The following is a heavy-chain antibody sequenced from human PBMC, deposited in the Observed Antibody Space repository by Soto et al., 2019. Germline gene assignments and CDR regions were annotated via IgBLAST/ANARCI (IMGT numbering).Heavy chain of an antibody. D-gene: IGHD2-2*01. J-gene: IGHJ4*02. CDR1: GFTFSSYG. V-gene: IGHV3-33*01. CDR2: IWYDGSNK. Sequence: QVQLVESGGGVVQPGRSLRLSCAASGFTFSSYGMHWVRQAPGKGLEWVAVIWYDGSNKYYADSVKGRFTISRDNSKKTMYLQMNSLRAEDTAVYYWASEPPYPSYCSSTSCYGAYFDYWGQGTLVTVSS. CDR3: ASEPPYPSYCSSTSCYGAYFDY.